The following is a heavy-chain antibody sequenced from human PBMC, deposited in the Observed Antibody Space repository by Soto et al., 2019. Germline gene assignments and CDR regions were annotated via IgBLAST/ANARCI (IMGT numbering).Heavy chain of an antibody. Sequence: PSETLSLTCNVSGVSVRSFYWSWIRQPAGKGLEWIGRIYGTGRSGSSNYNPSLKGRVTMSVDTSKNQISLKLTSVTAADTGVYFCARDRQYYDDSGSYGMDVWGQGTMVTVSS. CDR1: GVSVRSFY. CDR3: ARDRQYYDDSGSYGMDV. D-gene: IGHD3-10*01. V-gene: IGHV4-4*07. J-gene: IGHJ6*02. CDR2: IYGTGRSGSS.